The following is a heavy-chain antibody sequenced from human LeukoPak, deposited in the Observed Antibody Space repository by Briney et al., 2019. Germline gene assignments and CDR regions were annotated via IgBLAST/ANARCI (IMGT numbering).Heavy chain of an antibody. D-gene: IGHD3-22*01. CDR2: INHSGST. CDR1: GGSFSGYY. Sequence: PSETLSLTCAVYGGSFSGYYWSWIRQPPGKGLEWIGEINHSGSTNYNPSLKSRVTISVDTSKNQFSLKLSSVTAADTAVYYCARGGWYRPYYYDSSGYYLDYWGQGTLVTVSS. V-gene: IGHV4-34*01. CDR3: ARGGWYRPYYYDSSGYYLDY. J-gene: IGHJ4*02.